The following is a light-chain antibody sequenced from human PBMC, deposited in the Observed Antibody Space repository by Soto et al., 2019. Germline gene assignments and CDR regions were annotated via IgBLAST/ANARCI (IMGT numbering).Light chain of an antibody. CDR2: AAS. J-gene: IGKJ4*01. Sequence: DIQLSQSPSFLSASVGDRVTITCRASQGISSYLAWYQQKPGKAPKLLIYAASTLQSGVPSRFSGSGSGTEFTLTISSVQPDDFATYYCQQYKSYPLTFGGGTKVDI. CDR3: QQYKSYPLT. CDR1: QGISSY. V-gene: IGKV1-9*01.